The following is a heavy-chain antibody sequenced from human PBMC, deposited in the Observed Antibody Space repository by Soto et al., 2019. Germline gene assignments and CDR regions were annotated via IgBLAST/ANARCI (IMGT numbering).Heavy chain of an antibody. Sequence: QVQLVQSGAEVKKPGSSVKVSCKTSGGTFSSYAISWVRQAPGQGLEWMGGIIPIFVTPNYAQKFQGRVTITADESTRTGYRELSRLRSDDTAMYYCALCVRRSDDWYDIYYWGQGTLVTVSS. CDR2: IIPIFVTP. V-gene: IGHV1-69*01. D-gene: IGHD3-9*01. CDR3: ALCVRRSDDWYDIYY. J-gene: IGHJ4*02. CDR1: GGTFSSYA.